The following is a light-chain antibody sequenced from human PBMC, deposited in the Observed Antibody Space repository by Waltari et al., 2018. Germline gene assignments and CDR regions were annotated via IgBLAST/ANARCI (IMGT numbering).Light chain of an antibody. CDR3: QQYGSSPLYT. CDR2: GAS. V-gene: IGKV3-20*01. J-gene: IGKJ2*01. Sequence: EIVLTQSPGTLSLSPGERATLSCRASQSVSSSYLAWYQQKPGQAPRLRIYGASSRATGIPDRFSCSGSGTDFTLTINRLEPEDFAVYYCQQYGSSPLYTFGQGTKLEIK. CDR1: QSVSSSY.